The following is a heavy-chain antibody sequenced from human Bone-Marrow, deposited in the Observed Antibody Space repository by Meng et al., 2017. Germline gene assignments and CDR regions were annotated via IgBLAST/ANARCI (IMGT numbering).Heavy chain of an antibody. V-gene: IGHV3-23*04. Sequence: GQGVECGGGLVQPGGSLRLSCAASGFTVSSNYMSWVRQAPGKGLEWVSAISGSGGSTYYADSVKGRFTISRDNSKNTLYLQMNSLRAEDTAVYYCAKDRDFDYWGQGTLVTVSS. J-gene: IGHJ4*02. CDR1: GFTVSSNY. CDR2: ISGSGGST. CDR3: AKDRDFDY.